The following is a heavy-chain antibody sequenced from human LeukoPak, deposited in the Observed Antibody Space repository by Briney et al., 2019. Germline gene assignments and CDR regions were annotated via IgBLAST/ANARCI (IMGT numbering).Heavy chain of an antibody. CDR2: IYNSGRT. CDR3: ARDDYGVFAAFDV. J-gene: IGHJ3*01. D-gene: IGHD3-16*01. CDR1: GGSISSHY. V-gene: IGHV4-59*08. Sequence: SETLSLTCTVSGGSISSHYWSWIRQPQGKGLEWIGYIYNSGRTNYNPSLKSRVTISLDTSKNQFSLHLTSVTAADTAVYFCARDDYGVFAAFDVWGQGTVVTVSS.